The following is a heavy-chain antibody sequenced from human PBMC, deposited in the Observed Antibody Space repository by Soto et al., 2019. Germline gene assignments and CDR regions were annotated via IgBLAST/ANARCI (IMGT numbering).Heavy chain of an antibody. CDR2: ISWNSGSI. Sequence: GGSLRLSCAASGFTFDDYAMHWVRQAPGKGLEWVSGISWNSGSIGYADSVKGRFTISRDNAKNSLYLQMNSLRAEDTALYYCAKNGVWTGYDAFDIWGQGTMVTVSS. D-gene: IGHD2-8*01. CDR1: GFTFDDYA. CDR3: AKNGVWTGYDAFDI. V-gene: IGHV3-9*01. J-gene: IGHJ3*02.